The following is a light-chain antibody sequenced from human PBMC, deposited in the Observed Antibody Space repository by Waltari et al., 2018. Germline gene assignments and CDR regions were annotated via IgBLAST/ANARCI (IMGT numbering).Light chain of an antibody. J-gene: IGLJ1*01. CDR1: SSNIGAGYD. Sequence: QSVLTQPPSVSGAPGKRVTISCTGGSSNIGAGYDVYWSQQVPGTAPQLLTSSTTFRPAGVPDRFSGSKSGTSASLAITGLQTEDEADYYCQSYDRSLSGFYVFGTGTRVTVL. CDR3: QSYDRSLSGFYV. CDR2: STT. V-gene: IGLV1-40*01.